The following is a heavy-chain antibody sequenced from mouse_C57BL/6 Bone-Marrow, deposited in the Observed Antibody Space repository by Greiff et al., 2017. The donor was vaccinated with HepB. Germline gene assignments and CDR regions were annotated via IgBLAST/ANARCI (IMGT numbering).Heavy chain of an antibody. V-gene: IGHV2-2*01. J-gene: IGHJ1*03. CDR3: ASLYYYEYFDV. CDR1: GFSLTSYG. Sequence: VQLVESGPGLVQPSQSLSITCTVSGFSLTSYGVHWVRQSPGKGLEWLGVIWSGGSTDYNAAFISRLSISKDNSKSQVFFKMNSLQADDTAIYYCASLYYYEYFDVWGTGTTVTVSS. D-gene: IGHD1-1*01. CDR2: IWSGGST.